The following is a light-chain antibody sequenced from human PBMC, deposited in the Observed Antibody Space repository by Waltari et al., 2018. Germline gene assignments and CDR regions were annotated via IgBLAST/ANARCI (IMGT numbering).Light chain of an antibody. CDR1: QSVGHY. J-gene: IGKJ4*01. CDR3: QQYHDWPLT. V-gene: IGKV3D-15*01. Sequence: ENVMTQSPAILSVSPGERATLSCRASQSVGHYLAWYQHQPGQTPRLLIPNASTRLTGIPARFSGSGSGTEFTLTISSLQSEDSALYYCQQYHDWPLTFGGGTRVEIK. CDR2: NAS.